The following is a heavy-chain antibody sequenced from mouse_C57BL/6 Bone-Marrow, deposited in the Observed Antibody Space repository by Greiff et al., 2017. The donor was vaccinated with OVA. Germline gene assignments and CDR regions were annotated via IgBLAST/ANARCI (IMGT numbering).Heavy chain of an antibody. V-gene: IGHV6-6*01. J-gene: IGHJ2*01. Sequence: EVKLVESGGGLVQPGGSMKLSCAASGFTFSDAWMDWVRQSPEKGLEWVAEIRNKANNHATYYAESVKGRFTISRDDSKSSVYLQMNSLRAEDTGIYYGTRGRLGLYFDYWGQGTTLTVSS. CDR2: IRNKANNHAT. CDR1: GFTFSDAW. D-gene: IGHD4-1*01. CDR3: TRGRLGLYFDY.